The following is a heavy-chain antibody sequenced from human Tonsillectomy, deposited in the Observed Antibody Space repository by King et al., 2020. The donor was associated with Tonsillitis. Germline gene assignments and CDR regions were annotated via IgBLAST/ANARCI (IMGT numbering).Heavy chain of an antibody. V-gene: IGHV3-21*01. CDR3: ARYGYYYDSSGYTDDAFDI. J-gene: IGHJ3*02. CDR1: GFTFSSYS. D-gene: IGHD3-22*01. CDR2: ISSSSTYI. Sequence: VQLVESGGGLVKPGGSLRLSCAASGFTFSSYSMNWVRQAPGKGLEWVSCISSSSTYIYYADSVKGRFTISRDNAKNSLYLQMNSLRAEDTAVYYCARYGYYYDSSGYTDDAFDIWGQGTMVTVSS.